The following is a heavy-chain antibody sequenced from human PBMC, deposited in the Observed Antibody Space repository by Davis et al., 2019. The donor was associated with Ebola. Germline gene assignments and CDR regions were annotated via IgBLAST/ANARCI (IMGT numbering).Heavy chain of an antibody. CDR3: ARDRTTVTYYYGMDV. J-gene: IGHJ6*02. Sequence: AASVKVSCKASGYTFTSYGISWVRQAPGQGLEWMGGIIPIFGTANYAQKFQGRVTITADKSTSTAYMELSSLRSEDTAVYYCARDRTTVTYYYGMDVWGQGTTVTVSS. D-gene: IGHD4-17*01. CDR2: IIPIFGTA. CDR1: GYTFTSYG. V-gene: IGHV1-69*06.